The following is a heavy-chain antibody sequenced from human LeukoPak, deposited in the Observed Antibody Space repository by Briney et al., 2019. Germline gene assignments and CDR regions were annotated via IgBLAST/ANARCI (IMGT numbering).Heavy chain of an antibody. D-gene: IGHD5-24*01. CDR3: VRIRDGYNPHFDY. V-gene: IGHV4-34*01. J-gene: IGHJ4*02. CDR1: GGSFSGYY. CDR2: INHSGST. Sequence: SETLSLTCAVYGGSFSGYYWSWIRQPPGKGLEWIGEINHSGSTNYNPSLKSRVTISVDTSKNQFSLKLSSVTAADTAVYYCVRIRDGYNPHFDYWGQGTLVTVSS.